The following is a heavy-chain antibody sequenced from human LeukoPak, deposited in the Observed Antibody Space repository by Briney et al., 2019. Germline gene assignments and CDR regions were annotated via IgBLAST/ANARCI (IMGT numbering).Heavy chain of an antibody. V-gene: IGHV3-30*18. Sequence: GGSLRLSCAASGFTFSRYGMHWVRQASGKGLEWGALISYDGGNKYYADSVKGRFTISRDNSKNTLFLQMNSLRAEDTAVYYCAKGDPYGSGSYPVDYWGQGTLVTVSS. D-gene: IGHD3-10*01. CDR2: ISYDGGNK. CDR3: AKGDPYGSGSYPVDY. CDR1: GFTFSRYG. J-gene: IGHJ4*02.